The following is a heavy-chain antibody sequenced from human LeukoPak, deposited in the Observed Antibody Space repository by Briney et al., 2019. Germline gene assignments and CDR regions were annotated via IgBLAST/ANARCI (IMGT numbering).Heavy chain of an antibody. V-gene: IGHV3-48*03. CDR1: GFTFSSYE. CDR2: ISSSGSTR. D-gene: IGHD6-13*01. Sequence: PGGSLRLSCAASGFTFSSYEINWVRQAPGKGLEWVSYISSSGSTRYYADSVKGRFTISRDNAKNSLYLQMNSLRAEDTAVYYCARGIPIAAAVDWFDPWGQGTLVTVSS. J-gene: IGHJ5*02. CDR3: ARGIPIAAAVDWFDP.